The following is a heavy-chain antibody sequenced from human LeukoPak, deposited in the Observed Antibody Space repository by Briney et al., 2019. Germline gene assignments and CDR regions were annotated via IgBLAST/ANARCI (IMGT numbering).Heavy chain of an antibody. CDR3: ARSLQQQLGSFDY. CDR2: IIPIFGIA. D-gene: IGHD6-13*01. Sequence: ASVKVSFKASGGTFSSYAISWVRQAPGQGLEWMGRIIPIFGIANYAQKFQGRVTITADKSTSTAYMELSSLRSEDTAVYYCARSLQQQLGSFDYWGQGTLVTVSS. J-gene: IGHJ4*02. V-gene: IGHV1-69*04. CDR1: GGTFSSYA.